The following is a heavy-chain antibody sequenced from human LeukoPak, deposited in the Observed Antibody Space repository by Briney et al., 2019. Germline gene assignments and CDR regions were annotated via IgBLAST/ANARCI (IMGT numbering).Heavy chain of an antibody. J-gene: IGHJ4*02. D-gene: IGHD3-10*01. CDR1: GFAFDTYA. V-gene: IGHV3-23*01. CDR2: ISARSSST. CDR3: AKESTQLLYLEY. Sequence: GGSLRLSCVASGFAFDTYAMTWVRQGAGKGLEWVSTISARSSSTYYADSVKGRFTISRDNSKNTLYLEMNSLRADDTAVYYCAKESTQLLYLEYWGQGTLVTVSS.